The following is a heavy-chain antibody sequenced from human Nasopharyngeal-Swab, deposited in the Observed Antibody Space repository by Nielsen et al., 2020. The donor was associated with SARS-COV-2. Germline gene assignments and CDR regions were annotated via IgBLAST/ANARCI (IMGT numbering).Heavy chain of an antibody. D-gene: IGHD3-22*01. CDR1: GFTFSSYE. CDR3: RRVGLRYYDSSGPFDY. Sequence: GAYLKISCAASGFTFSSYEMNWVRQAPGKGLEWVSYISSSGSTIYYADSVKGRFTISRDNAKNSLYLQMNSLRAEDTAVYYCRRVGLRYYDSSGPFDYWGQGTLVTVSS. CDR2: ISSSGSTI. V-gene: IGHV3-48*03. J-gene: IGHJ4*02.